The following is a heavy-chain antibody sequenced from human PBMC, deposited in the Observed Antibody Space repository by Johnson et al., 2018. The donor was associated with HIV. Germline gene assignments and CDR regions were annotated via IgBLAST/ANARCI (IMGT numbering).Heavy chain of an antibody. CDR2: IRWNSGSI. V-gene: IGHV3-9*01. J-gene: IGHJ3*02. CDR1: GVIFSDYY. D-gene: IGHD6-13*01. Sequence: GGLVKPGGSLRLSCVASGVIFSDYYMHWVRQAPGKGLEWVSGIRWNSGSIGYADSVKGRFTISRDNSKNTLYLQMNSLRAEDTAVYYCAPAGPDAFDIWGQGTMVTVSS. CDR3: APAGPDAFDI.